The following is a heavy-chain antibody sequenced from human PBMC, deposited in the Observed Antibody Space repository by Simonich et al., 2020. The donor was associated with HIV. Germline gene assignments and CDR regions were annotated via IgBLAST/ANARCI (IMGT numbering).Heavy chain of an antibody. CDR1: GGSISSDGYY. V-gene: IGHV4-31*03. CDR2: IYYNGNT. Sequence: QVQLQESGPGLVKPSQTLSLTCTVSGGSISSDGYYWSWIRQHPGKGLEWIVYIYYNGNTYDNPSLKMRVTRSVDTSKKQFSRKLSSVTAADTAVDYCARVGIRMYAFDIWGQGTMVTVSS. D-gene: IGHD1-20*01. CDR3: ARVGIRMYAFDI. J-gene: IGHJ3*02.